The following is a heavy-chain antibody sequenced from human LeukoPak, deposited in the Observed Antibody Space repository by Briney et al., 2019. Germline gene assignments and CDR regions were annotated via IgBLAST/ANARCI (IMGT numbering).Heavy chain of an antibody. CDR1: GGSFSGYY. CDR3: ARAGIAAAPRRYYYMDG. CDR2: INHSGST. D-gene: IGHD6-13*01. Sequence: PSETLSLTCDVHGGSFSGYYWSWIRQPPGKGLEWIGDINHSGSTNYNPSLKSRVTISVDTSKNQFSLKLSSVTAADTAVYYCARAGIAAAPRRYYYMDGWGKGTTVTVSS. J-gene: IGHJ6*03. V-gene: IGHV4-34*01.